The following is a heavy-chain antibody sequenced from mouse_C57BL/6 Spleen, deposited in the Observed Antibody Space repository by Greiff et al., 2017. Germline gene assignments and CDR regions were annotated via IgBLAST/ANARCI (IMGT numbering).Heavy chain of an antibody. CDR2: IDPSDSYT. Sequence: QVQLQQPGAELVMPGASVKLSCKASGYTFTSYWMHWVKQRPGQGLEWIGEIDPSDSYTNYNQKFKGKSTLTVDKSSSTAYMQLRSLTSEDSAVYYCARSDDGYYLFSAYWGQGTLVTVSA. V-gene: IGHV1-69*01. CDR1: GYTFTSYW. CDR3: ARSDDGYYLFSAY. D-gene: IGHD2-3*01. J-gene: IGHJ3*01.